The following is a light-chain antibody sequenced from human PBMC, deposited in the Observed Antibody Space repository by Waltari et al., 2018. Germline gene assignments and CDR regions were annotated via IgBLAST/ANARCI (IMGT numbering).Light chain of an antibody. CDR2: AAS. J-gene: IGKJ1*01. Sequence: AIQMTQSPSSLSASVGDRVTITFRSSQGIRNDLGWYQQKPGTAPKLLIYAASSLQTGVPSRFSGSGSGTDFTLTISSLQPEDFATYYCLQDYTYPWTFGQGTKVEV. V-gene: IGKV1-6*01. CDR3: LQDYTYPWT. CDR1: QGIRND.